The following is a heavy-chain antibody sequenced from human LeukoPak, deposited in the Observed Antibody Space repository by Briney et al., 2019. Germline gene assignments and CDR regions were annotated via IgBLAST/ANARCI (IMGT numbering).Heavy chain of an antibody. CDR2: ISGSGGST. V-gene: IGHV3-23*01. D-gene: IGHD3-10*01. CDR1: GFTFNTYA. CDR3: AKEFWFGELMVHFDY. J-gene: IGHJ4*02. Sequence: GGSLRLSCAASGFTFNTYAMSWVRQAPGKGLEWVSAISGSGGSTYYADSVKGRFTISRGNSKNTLYLQMNSLRAEDTAVYYCAKEFWFGELMVHFDYWGQGTLVTVSS.